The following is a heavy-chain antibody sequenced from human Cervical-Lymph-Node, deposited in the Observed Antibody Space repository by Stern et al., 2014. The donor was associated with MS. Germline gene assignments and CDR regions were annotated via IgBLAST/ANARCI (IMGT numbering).Heavy chain of an antibody. CDR2: IFPVFGTP. CDR1: GATFSKFP. CDR3: ALSSETSDRWYSLGYDL. Sequence: VQLEESAAEVTKPGSSVKVSCKASGATFSKFPSSWVRQAPGQGLEWMGWIFPVFGTPTYAQEFRGRVTITADVSTSTVYMELSSLRSDDTAVYYCALSSETSDRWYSLGYDLWGQGTLVTVSS. J-gene: IGHJ5*02. D-gene: IGHD6-13*01. V-gene: IGHV1-69*01.